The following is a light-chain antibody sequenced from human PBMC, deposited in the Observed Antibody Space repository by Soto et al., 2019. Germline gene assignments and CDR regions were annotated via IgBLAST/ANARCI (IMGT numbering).Light chain of an antibody. V-gene: IGKV3-20*01. CDR3: QQYGNSPYA. CDR1: QSVSSNY. CDR2: GAS. Sequence: EIVLTQSPGTLSLSPGERATLSCRASQSVSSNYLAWYQQNSGQSPRLLIYGASSRATGIPDRFSGSGSGTDFTLTLSKLEPEDFAVYYCQQYGNSPYAFGQGTELEI. J-gene: IGKJ2*01.